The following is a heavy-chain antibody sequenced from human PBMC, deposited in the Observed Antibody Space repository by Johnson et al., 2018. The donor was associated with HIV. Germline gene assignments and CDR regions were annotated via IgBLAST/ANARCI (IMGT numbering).Heavy chain of an antibody. CDR2: ISRDGSST. V-gene: IGHV3-74*01. J-gene: IGHJ3*02. CDR1: GFSFSSHW. D-gene: IGHD7-27*01. CDR3: ARENMNWEGFDM. Sequence: VQLVESGGGLVQPGGSLRLSCAASGFSFSSHWMVWVRQAPGQGLVCVSRISRDGSSTTYADSVTGRFTISRDNAKNTLYLQMNSLRVEDMAVYYCARENMNWEGFDMWGQGTMVTVSS.